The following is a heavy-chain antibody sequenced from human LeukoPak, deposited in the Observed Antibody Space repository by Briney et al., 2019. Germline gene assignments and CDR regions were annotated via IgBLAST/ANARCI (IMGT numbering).Heavy chain of an antibody. J-gene: IGHJ5*02. CDR1: GFIFSSYY. Sequence: GACLRLSCEASGFIFSSYYMRWVRQAAGKGLEWVSCISSNSQYIYYADCVKGRFNISRDNTKNLLFLHMNSLRVEDTAVYYCARATSRSPRPCDPWGQGIMVTVSS. V-gene: IGHV3-21*06. CDR2: ISSNSQYI. CDR3: ARATSRSPRPCDP.